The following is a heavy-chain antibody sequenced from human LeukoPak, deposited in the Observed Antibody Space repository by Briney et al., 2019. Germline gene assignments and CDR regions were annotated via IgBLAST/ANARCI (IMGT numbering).Heavy chain of an antibody. V-gene: IGHV4-59*01. J-gene: IGHJ4*02. Sequence: PSETLSLTCTVSDGSISGYYWNWIRQPPGKGLEWIGYIDYSGSTNYNPSLKSRVTISIDTSKNQFSLRLTSVTAADSAVYYCARGFDFKWTYFDYWGQGTLVTVSS. CDR2: IDYSGST. D-gene: IGHD5-12*01. CDR3: ARGFDFKWTYFDY. CDR1: DGSISGYY.